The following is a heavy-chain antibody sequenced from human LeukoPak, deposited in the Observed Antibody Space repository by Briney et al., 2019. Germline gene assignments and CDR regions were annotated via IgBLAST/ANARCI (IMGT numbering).Heavy chain of an antibody. V-gene: IGHV3-21*01. J-gene: IGHJ1*01. CDR1: GFTFSTYS. CDR2: ISSSSRHR. Sequence: GGSLRLSYVASGFTFSTYSMNWVRQALGKGLEWVSSISSSSRHRYYADSVKGRFTISRDDAKNSVYLQMNSLRAEETAVYYCVRDFNTVTTAYLQHWGQGTLVTVSS. CDR3: VRDFNTVTTAYLQH. D-gene: IGHD4-17*01.